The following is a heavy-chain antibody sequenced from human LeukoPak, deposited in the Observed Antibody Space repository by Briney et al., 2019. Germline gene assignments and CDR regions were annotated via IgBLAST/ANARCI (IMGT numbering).Heavy chain of an antibody. CDR2: ISGSGGST. V-gene: IGHV3-23*01. CDR1: GFTFSSYA. D-gene: IGHD4-17*01. J-gene: IGHJ4*02. CDR3: AKLVKERVTTVTKTYYFDY. Sequence: PGASLRLSCAASGFTFSSYAMSWVRQAPGKGLEWVSAISGSGGSTYYADSVKGRFTISRDHSKNTLYLQTNSLRAEDTAVYYCAKLVKERVTTVTKTYYFDYWGQGTLVTVSS.